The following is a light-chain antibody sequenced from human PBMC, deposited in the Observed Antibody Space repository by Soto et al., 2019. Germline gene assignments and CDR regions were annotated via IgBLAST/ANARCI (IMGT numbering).Light chain of an antibody. Sequence: EIVLTQSPCTLSLSPGERATLSCRASQSVSSNYLAWYQQKPGQAPRLLIYGASSRATGIPDRFSGSGSGTEFTLTISSLQSEDFAVYYCQQRNSWPPTFTFGQGTRLEI. CDR1: QSVSSNY. CDR3: QQRNSWPPTFT. J-gene: IGKJ5*01. V-gene: IGKV3D-20*02. CDR2: GAS.